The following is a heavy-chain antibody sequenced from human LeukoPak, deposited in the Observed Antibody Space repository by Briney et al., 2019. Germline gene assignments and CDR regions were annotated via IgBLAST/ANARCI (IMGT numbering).Heavy chain of an antibody. CDR1: GYTFTGYY. CDR2: INPNSGGT. V-gene: IGHV1-2*06. CDR3: ARVLAAGFSYYYGMDV. Sequence: ASVKVSCKASGYTFTGYYMHWVRQAPGQGLEWMGRINPNSGGTNYAQKFQGRVTMTRDTSISTAYMELSRLRSDDTAVYYCARVLAAGFSYYYGMDVWGQGTTVTVS. J-gene: IGHJ6*02. D-gene: IGHD6-13*01.